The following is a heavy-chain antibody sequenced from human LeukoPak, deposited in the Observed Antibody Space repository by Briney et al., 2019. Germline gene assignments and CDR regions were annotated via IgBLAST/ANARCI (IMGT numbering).Heavy chain of an antibody. V-gene: IGHV1-18*01. J-gene: IGHJ3*02. CDR2: ISAYNGNT. Sequence: ASVKVSCKASGYTFTSYGISWVRQAPGQGLEWMGWISAYNGNTNYAQKLQGRVTMTTDTSTSTAYMELRSLRSDDTAVYYCARVKSSGYDALPNRAFDIWGQGTMVTVSS. CDR1: GYTFTSYG. CDR3: ARVKSSGYDALPNRAFDI. D-gene: IGHD5-12*01.